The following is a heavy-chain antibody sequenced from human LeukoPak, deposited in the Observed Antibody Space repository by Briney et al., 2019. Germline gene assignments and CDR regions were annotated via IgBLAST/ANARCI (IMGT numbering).Heavy chain of an antibody. CDR2: IRYDGSNK. J-gene: IGHJ4*02. CDR1: GFTFSSYG. Sequence: GGSLRLSCAASGFTFSSYGMHWVRQAPGKGLEWVAFIRYDGSNKYYADSVKGRFTISRDNAKNSLYLQMNSLRAEDTAVYYCARDRRDGELLGFDYWGQGTLVTVSS. V-gene: IGHV3-30*02. CDR3: ARDRRDGELLGFDY. D-gene: IGHD1-26*01.